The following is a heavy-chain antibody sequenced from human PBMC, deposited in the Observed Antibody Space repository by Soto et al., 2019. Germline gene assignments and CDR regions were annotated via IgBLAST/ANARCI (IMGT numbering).Heavy chain of an antibody. CDR1: GGSISSYY. CDR2: IYYSGST. Sequence: SETLSLTCTVSGGSISSYYWSWIRQPPGKGLEWIGYIYYSGSTNYNPSLKSRVTISVDTSKNQFSLKLSSVTAADTGTYFCAHAGDYDLLSFDHWGPGTLVTVSS. J-gene: IGHJ4*02. CDR3: AHAGDYDLLSFDH. V-gene: IGHV4-59*01. D-gene: IGHD4-17*01.